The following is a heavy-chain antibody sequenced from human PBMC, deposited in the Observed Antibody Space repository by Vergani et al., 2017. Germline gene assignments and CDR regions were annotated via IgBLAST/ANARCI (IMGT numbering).Heavy chain of an antibody. CDR1: GFTFSSFG. CDR3: ARDKSGYVGTFDY. CDR2: ISFDGSNK. D-gene: IGHD5-12*01. J-gene: IGHJ4*02. V-gene: IGHV3-30*03. Sequence: VQLVESGGGLVQPGGSLRLSCAVSGFTFSSFGMHWVRQAPGKGLEWVAVISFDGSNKYQADSVKGRFTISRDNSKNTLYLQMNSLRAEDTAVYYCARDKSGYVGTFDYWGQGTLVTVSS.